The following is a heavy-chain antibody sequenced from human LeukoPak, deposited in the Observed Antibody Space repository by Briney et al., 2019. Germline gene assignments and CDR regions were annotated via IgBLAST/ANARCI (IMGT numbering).Heavy chain of an antibody. Sequence: GGSLRLSCAASGFTFNNYAMHWVRQAPGKGLEWVAVISYDGSTKYYADSVKGRFTISRDNSKNTLYLQMDSLRPEDTAVCYCARARGTTGTTRIAFDIWGKGTMVTVSS. CDR1: GFTFNNYA. J-gene: IGHJ3*02. CDR2: ISYDGSTK. V-gene: IGHV3-30-3*01. CDR3: ARARGTTGTTRIAFDI. D-gene: IGHD1-1*01.